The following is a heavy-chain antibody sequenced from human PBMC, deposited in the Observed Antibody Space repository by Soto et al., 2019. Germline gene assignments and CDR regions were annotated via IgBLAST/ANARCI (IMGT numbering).Heavy chain of an antibody. CDR2: ISTYDDKT. V-gene: IGHV1-18*01. Sequence: QVQLVQSGAEVKTPGASVKVSCRASGYSFRTHGISWVRQAPGQGLEWMGWISTYDDKTNFPQKFQGRITMTTDTSTSTAYMELRSLRSADTAVHFCARDLGYCNSSGCFRNWFDPWGQGTLVTVSS. D-gene: IGHD2-15*01. CDR3: ARDLGYCNSSGCFRNWFDP. J-gene: IGHJ5*02. CDR1: GYSFRTHG.